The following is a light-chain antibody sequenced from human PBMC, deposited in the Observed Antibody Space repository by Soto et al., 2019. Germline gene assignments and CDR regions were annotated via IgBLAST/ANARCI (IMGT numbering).Light chain of an antibody. CDR1: QSISSW. Sequence: DIQMTQSPSTLSASVGDRVTITCRASQSISSWLAWYQQKPGKAPKLLIYDASSLESGVPSRFSGSGSGTEFTLTISSLQPDDFATYYCQQYSSYNTFGQGTKLEIK. V-gene: IGKV1-5*01. CDR2: DAS. J-gene: IGKJ2*01. CDR3: QQYSSYNT.